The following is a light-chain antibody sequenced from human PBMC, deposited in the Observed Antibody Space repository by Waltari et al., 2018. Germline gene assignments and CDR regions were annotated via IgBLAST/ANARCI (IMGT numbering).Light chain of an antibody. CDR3: SSYTSRGLG. CDR1: TSDVGGYNY. V-gene: IGLV2-14*01. CDR2: DVS. Sequence: QSALTQPASVSGSPGQSMTISCTGTTSDVGGYNYGSWYQQHPGKSPKPMIYDVSKRPSVVSNRFSGSKSGNTASLTISGLQAEDEADYYCSSYTSRGLGFGGGTKLTVL. J-gene: IGLJ3*02.